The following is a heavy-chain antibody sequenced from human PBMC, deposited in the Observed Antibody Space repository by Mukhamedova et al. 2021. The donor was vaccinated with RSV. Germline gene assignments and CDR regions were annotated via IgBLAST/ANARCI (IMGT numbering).Heavy chain of an antibody. D-gene: IGHD3-3*01. Sequence: APGKGLEWVSSVSESDFTIYYADSVKGRFTISRDNSMNTVYLHMSSPRAEDTAIYYCAKAQMEAYELPFNPWGQGTLVTVS. CDR2: VSESDFTI. J-gene: IGHJ5*02. V-gene: IGHV3-23*01. CDR3: AKAQMEAYELPFNP.